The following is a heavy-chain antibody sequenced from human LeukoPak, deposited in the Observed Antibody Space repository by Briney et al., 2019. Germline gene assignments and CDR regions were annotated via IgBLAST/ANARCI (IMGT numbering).Heavy chain of an antibody. V-gene: IGHV1-69*13. CDR1: GGTFSSYA. Sequence: SVKVSCKASGGTFSSYAISWVRQAPGQGLEWMGGIIPIFGTANYAQKFQGRVTITADESTSTAYMELSSLRSEDTAVYYCARVAEDYDILTGYYPLHYWGQGTLVTVSS. CDR2: IIPIFGTA. D-gene: IGHD3-9*01. J-gene: IGHJ4*02. CDR3: ARVAEDYDILTGYYPLHY.